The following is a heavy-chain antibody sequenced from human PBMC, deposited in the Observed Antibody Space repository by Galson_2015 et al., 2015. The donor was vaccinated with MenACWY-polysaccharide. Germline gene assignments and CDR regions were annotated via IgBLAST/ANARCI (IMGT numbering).Heavy chain of an antibody. D-gene: IGHD3-22*01. CDR2: TYYRSKWYN. CDR3: AKEAYDSSGYYAPEYYYYGMDV. V-gene: IGHV6-1*01. Sequence: CAISGDSVSSNSAAWNWIRQSPSRGLEWLGRTYYRSKWYNDYAGSVKSRITINPDTSKNQVSLQLNSVTPEDTAVYYCAKEAYDSSGYYAPEYYYYGMDVWGQGTTVTVSS. J-gene: IGHJ6*02. CDR1: GDSVSSNSAA.